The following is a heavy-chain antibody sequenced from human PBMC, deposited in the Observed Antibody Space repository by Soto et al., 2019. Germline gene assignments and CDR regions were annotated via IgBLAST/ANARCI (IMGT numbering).Heavy chain of an antibody. CDR1: GFTFSSYA. Sequence: PGGSLRLSCSASGFTFSSYAMHWVRQAPGKGLEYVSSISTNGGSTHYADSVKGRFTISRDNSKNTQYLQMSSLRADDTAVYYCAKETLYYYYHGMDVWGQGTTVTVSS. V-gene: IGHV3-64D*06. J-gene: IGHJ6*02. CDR3: AKETLYYYYHGMDV. CDR2: ISTNGGST.